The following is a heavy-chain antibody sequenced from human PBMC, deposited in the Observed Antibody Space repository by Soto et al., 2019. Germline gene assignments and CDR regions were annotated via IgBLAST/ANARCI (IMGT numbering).Heavy chain of an antibody. CDR3: ARVYGFLEWLSHYYYYYYMDV. CDR2: IYYSGST. J-gene: IGHJ6*03. Sequence: LSLTCTVSGGSISSGGYYWSWIRQHPGKGLEWIGYIYYSGSTYYNPSLKSRVTISVDTSKNQFSLKLSSVTAADTAVYYRARVYGFLEWLSHYYYYYYMDVWGKGTTVTVSS. CDR1: GGSISSGGYY. D-gene: IGHD3-3*01. V-gene: IGHV4-31*03.